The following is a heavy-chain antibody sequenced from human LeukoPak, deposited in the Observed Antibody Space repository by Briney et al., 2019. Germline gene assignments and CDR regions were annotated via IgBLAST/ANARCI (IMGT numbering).Heavy chain of an antibody. V-gene: IGHV1-69*04. Sequence: GASVKVSCKASGGTFSSYTISWVRQAPGQGLEWMGRIIPILGIANYAQKFQGRVTITADKSTSAAYMELGSLRSEDTAVYYCARDLEPAAIRTPNWFDPWGQGTLVTVSS. D-gene: IGHD2-2*02. J-gene: IGHJ5*02. CDR2: IIPILGIA. CDR1: GGTFSSYT. CDR3: ARDLEPAAIRTPNWFDP.